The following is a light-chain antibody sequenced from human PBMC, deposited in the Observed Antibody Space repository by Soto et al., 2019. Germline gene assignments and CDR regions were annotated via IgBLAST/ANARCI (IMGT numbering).Light chain of an antibody. CDR2: AAS. CDR3: QQSYSRT. CDR1: QSISNY. V-gene: IGKV1-39*01. Sequence: DIQLTQSPSSLSASVGDRVSISCRASQSISNYLNWCQQKPGKAPKVLIFAASRLQSGVPSRFSGSGSGTDFTLTITSLQPEDFATYYCQQSYSRTFGQGTKVDIK. J-gene: IGKJ1*01.